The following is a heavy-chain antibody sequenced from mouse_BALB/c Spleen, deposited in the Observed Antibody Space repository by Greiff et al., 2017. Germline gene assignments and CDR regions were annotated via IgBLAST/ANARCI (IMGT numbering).Heavy chain of an antibody. CDR3: ATVPTMITRGAY. V-gene: IGHV1-14*01. CDR2: INPYNDGT. CDR1: GYTFTSYV. J-gene: IGHJ3*01. Sequence: EVKLQESGPELVKPGASVKMSCKASGYTFTSYVMHWVKQKPGQGLEWIGYINPYNDGTKYNEKFKGKATLTSDKSSSTAYMELSSLTSEDSAVYYCATVPTMITRGAYWGQGTLVTVSA. D-gene: IGHD2-4*01.